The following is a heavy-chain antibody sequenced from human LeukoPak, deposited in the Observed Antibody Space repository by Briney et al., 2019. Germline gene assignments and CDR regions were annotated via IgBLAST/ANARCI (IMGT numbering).Heavy chain of an antibody. CDR3: ARATKYQLLFGNWFDP. Sequence: ASVKVSCKASGYTFTGYYMHWVRQAPGQGLEWMGWINPNSGGTNYAQKFQGRVTMTRDTSISTAYMELSRLRSDDTAVYYCARATKYQLLFGNWFDPWGQGTLVTVSS. J-gene: IGHJ5*02. CDR1: GYTFTGYY. CDR2: INPNSGGT. V-gene: IGHV1-2*02. D-gene: IGHD2-2*01.